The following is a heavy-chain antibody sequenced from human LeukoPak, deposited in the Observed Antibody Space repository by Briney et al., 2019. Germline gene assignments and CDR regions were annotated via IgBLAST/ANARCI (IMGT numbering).Heavy chain of an antibody. CDR3: AKDQYGEAFDI. CDR1: GFTFSRFW. V-gene: IGHV3-23*01. Sequence: GGSLRLSCAASGFTFSRFWMSWVRQAPGKGLEWVSAISGSGSATYYADSVKGRFTISRDNSKNTLYLQMNSLRAEDTAVYYCAKDQYGEAFDIWGPGTMVTVSS. CDR2: ISGSGSAT. J-gene: IGHJ3*02. D-gene: IGHD4-17*01.